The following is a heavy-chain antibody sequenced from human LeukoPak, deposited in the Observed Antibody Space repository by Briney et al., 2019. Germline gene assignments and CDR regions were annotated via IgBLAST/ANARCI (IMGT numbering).Heavy chain of an antibody. Sequence: GGSLRLSCAASGFILSGYFMSWVRQAPGKGLEWVASIKHDGSEEYYVDSVRGRLTISRDNTKSSLYLQMSSLRAEDTAVYYCATDRGWRTSGYYLYYFESWGQGTLVTVSS. CDR3: ATDRGWRTSGYYLYYFES. CDR1: GFILSGYF. V-gene: IGHV3-7*01. CDR2: IKHDGSEE. D-gene: IGHD3-3*01. J-gene: IGHJ4*02.